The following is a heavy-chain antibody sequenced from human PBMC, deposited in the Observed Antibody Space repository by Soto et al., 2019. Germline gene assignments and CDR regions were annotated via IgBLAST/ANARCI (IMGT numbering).Heavy chain of an antibody. V-gene: IGHV1-18*04. D-gene: IGHD4-17*01. CDR1: GYNFRTYG. J-gene: IGHJ6*02. CDR2: ISGSSGNT. Sequence: QVTLIQSGAEVRKPGASVKVSCKASGYNFRTYGISWLRQAPGQGLEWMGWISGSSGNTTYARKVQGRVTMTTDTSTSTAYMELRSLRSEDTALYYCSSLKLMYGDYYGRDVWGQGTTVIVSS. CDR3: SSLKLMYGDYYGRDV.